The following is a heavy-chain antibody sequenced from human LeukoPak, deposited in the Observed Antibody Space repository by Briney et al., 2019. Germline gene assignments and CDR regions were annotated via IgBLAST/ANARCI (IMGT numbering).Heavy chain of an antibody. CDR2: IFHTGSGST. V-gene: IGHV4-59*08. D-gene: IGHD6-19*01. CDR3: ARHAVYAGSGWAFDY. J-gene: IGHJ4*02. Sequence: SETLSLTCAVSGGSISSSYCGSGVRPPREGTVVGRVYIFHTGSGSTSHNPSLKSRVTISVDTSKNQFSLNLNSVTAADTAVYYCARHAVYAGSGWAFDYWGQGTLVTVSS. CDR1: GGSISSSYC.